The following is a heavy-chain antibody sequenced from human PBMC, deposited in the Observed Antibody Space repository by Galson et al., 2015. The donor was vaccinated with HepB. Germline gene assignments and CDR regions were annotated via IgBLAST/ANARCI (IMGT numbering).Heavy chain of an antibody. CDR2: IYPGDSDT. J-gene: IGHJ3*01. V-gene: IGHV5-51*03. Sequence: QSGAEVKKPGESLKISCKDSGYSFTTYWIGWVRQMPGKGLEWMGFIYPGDSDTRYSPSFQGQVTISRDNAKNSLYLQMNSLRAEDTALYYCAKDRGNWGQGTMVTVSP. CDR3: AKDRGN. D-gene: IGHD3-10*01. CDR1: GYSFTTYW.